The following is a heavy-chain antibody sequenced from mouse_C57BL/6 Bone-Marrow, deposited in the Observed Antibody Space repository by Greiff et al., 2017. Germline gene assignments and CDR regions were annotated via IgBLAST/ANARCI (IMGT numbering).Heavy chain of an antibody. D-gene: IGHD3-2*01. CDR3: AKQGRDSPYYYAMDY. V-gene: IGHV2-9*01. Sequence: VKVVESGPGLVAPSQSLSITCTVSGFSLTSYGVDWVRQPPGKGLEWLGVIWGGGSTNYNSALMSRLSISKDNSKSQVFLKMNSLQTDDTAMYYCAKQGRDSPYYYAMDYWGQGTSVTVSS. J-gene: IGHJ4*01. CDR2: IWGGGST. CDR1: GFSLTSYG.